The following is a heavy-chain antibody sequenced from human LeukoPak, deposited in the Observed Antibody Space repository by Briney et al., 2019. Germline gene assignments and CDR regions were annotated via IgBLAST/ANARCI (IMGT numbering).Heavy chain of an antibody. CDR3: ARPWPPPDY. J-gene: IGHJ4*02. CDR1: GVSFSGYY. CDR2: INHSGST. V-gene: IGHV4-34*01. Sequence: SETLSLTCAVYGVSFSGYYWSWIRQPPGKGLEWIGEINHSGSTNFNPSLKSRVTISVDTSKNQFSLKLSSVTAADTAVYYCARPWPPPDYWGQGTLVTVSS.